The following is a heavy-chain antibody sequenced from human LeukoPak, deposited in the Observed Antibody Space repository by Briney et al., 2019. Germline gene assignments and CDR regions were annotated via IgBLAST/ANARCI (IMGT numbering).Heavy chain of an antibody. D-gene: IGHD3-10*01. CDR3: VREFRGGYFDY. J-gene: IGHJ4*02. CDR1: GNTFTNYY. CDR2: INPDGIST. V-gene: IGHV1-46*01. Sequence: ASVKVSSKASGNTFTNYYVHWVRQAPGQGLEWLGLINPDGISTNYAQRSQGRVTMTRDTSTGTVYMELSSLISDDTALYYCVREFRGGYFDYWGQGTLVTVSS.